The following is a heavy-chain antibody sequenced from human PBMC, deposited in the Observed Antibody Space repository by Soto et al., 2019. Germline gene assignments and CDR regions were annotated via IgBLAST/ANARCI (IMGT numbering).Heavy chain of an antibody. Sequence: PGGSLRLSCAASGFTFSSYAMHWVRQAPGKGLEWVALISYDGSDKDYADSVKGRFTISRDNSRNTRFLQMNRLRAEDTAVYYCARDYYKYYDSSGYYRSPAYWGQGTLVTVSS. CDR1: GFTFSSYA. J-gene: IGHJ4*02. CDR3: ARDYYKYYDSSGYYRSPAY. V-gene: IGHV3-30-3*01. CDR2: ISYDGSDK. D-gene: IGHD3-22*01.